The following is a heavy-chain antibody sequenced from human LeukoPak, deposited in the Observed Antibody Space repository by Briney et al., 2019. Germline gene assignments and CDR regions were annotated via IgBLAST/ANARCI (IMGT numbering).Heavy chain of an antibody. J-gene: IGHJ6*03. D-gene: IGHD3-10*01. V-gene: IGHV3-11*04. Sequence: GGSLRLSCAASGFTVSSNYMSWVRQAPGKGLEWVSYISSSGAAIYYADSVRGRFTISRDNAKNSLYLQMHSLRAEDTAVYYCARDLVVRGAGYMDVWGKGTTVTVSS. CDR3: ARDLVVRGAGYMDV. CDR1: GFTVSSNY. CDR2: ISSSGAAI.